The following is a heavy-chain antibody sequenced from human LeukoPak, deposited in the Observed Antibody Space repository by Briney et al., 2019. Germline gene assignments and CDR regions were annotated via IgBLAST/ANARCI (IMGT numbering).Heavy chain of an antibody. D-gene: IGHD1-26*01. Sequence: PGGSLRLSCAASGFTFSSYGMSWVRQAPGKGLEWVPAISGSGGSTYYADSVKGRFTISRDNSNNTLYLQMNSLRAEDTALYFCAKDRIIVIPGPYSWLDSWGQGALVTVSS. CDR1: GFTFSSYG. CDR2: ISGSGGST. V-gene: IGHV3-23*01. CDR3: AKDRIIVIPGPYSWLDS. J-gene: IGHJ5*01.